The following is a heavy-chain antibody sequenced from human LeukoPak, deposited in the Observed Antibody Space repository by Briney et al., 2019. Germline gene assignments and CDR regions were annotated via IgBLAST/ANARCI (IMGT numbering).Heavy chain of an antibody. Sequence: SETLSLTCIVSGGSISTHYWSWVRQPAGKGLEWIGRMYTSGSTNYNPSLRSRVTMSLDTSKNQFSLKLSSVTAADTAVYYCARAGGAAGPDAFDIWGQGTMVTVSS. CDR3: ARAGGAAGPDAFDI. CDR2: MYTSGST. D-gene: IGHD6-13*01. V-gene: IGHV4-4*07. J-gene: IGHJ3*02. CDR1: GGSISTHY.